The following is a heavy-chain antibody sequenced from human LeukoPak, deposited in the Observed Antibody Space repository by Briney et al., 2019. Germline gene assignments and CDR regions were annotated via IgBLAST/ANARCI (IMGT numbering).Heavy chain of an antibody. D-gene: IGHD6-13*01. V-gene: IGHV3-21*01. J-gene: IGHJ1*01. CDR1: GFTFSSYS. CDR3: ARDPYSSSWEYFQH. Sequence: GGSLRLTCAASGFTFSSYSMNWVRQAPGKGLEWVSSISSSSSYIYYADSVKGRFTISRDNAKNSLYLQMNSLRAEDTAVYYCARDPYSSSWEYFQHWGQGTLVTVSS. CDR2: ISSSSSYI.